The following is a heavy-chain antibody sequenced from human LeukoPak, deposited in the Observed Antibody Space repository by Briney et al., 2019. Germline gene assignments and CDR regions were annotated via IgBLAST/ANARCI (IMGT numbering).Heavy chain of an antibody. Sequence: GGSLRLSCAASRFTFSTFAMNGVRKAPGGGLEGVSTISGSGSNTYYADSVKGRFTISRDNSKNTLYLQMNSLRAEDTALYYCAKTGGYFDSTDYYRLDVFDIWGQGTMVTVSS. V-gene: IGHV3-23*01. J-gene: IGHJ3*02. CDR1: RFTFSTFA. CDR2: ISGSGSNT. CDR3: AKTGGYFDSTDYYRLDVFDI. D-gene: IGHD3-22*01.